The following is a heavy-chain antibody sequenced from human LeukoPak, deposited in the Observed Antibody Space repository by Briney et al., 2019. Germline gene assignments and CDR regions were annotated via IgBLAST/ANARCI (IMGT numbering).Heavy chain of an antibody. CDR2: VKGDGRTT. V-gene: IGHV3-74*01. CDR1: GLTFSDFW. J-gene: IGHJ4*02. D-gene: IGHD5-18*01. Sequence: GGSLRLSCAASGLTFSDFWMRWVRQPPGKGLVWVALVKGDGRTTIYADSVKGRFTISRDNAKNTLYLQMNSLRADDSGVYYCATGHSYGYDYWGQGVLVTVSS. CDR3: ATGHSYGYDY.